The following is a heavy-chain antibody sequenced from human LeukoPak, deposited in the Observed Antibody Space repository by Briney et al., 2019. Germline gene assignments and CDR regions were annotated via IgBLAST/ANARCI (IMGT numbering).Heavy chain of an antibody. Sequence: PSETLSLTCTVSGGSISTDNCYWGWIRQPPGKGLEWIGSIYYNGNTYYNPSLKSRVTISVDTSKNQFSLNLDSVTAADTAVYFCTRDRKDGYNPWGQGILVTVSS. J-gene: IGHJ5*02. CDR3: TRDRKDGYNP. D-gene: IGHD5-24*01. CDR1: GGSISTDNCY. V-gene: IGHV4-39*07. CDR2: IYYNGNT.